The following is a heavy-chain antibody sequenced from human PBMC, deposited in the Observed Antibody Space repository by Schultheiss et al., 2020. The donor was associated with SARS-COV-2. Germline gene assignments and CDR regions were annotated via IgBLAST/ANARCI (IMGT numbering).Heavy chain of an antibody. V-gene: IGHV3-30*01. CDR3: ARVGLPYYYDSSGYYYY. CDR1: GFTFSSYA. CDR2: ISYDGSNK. J-gene: IGHJ4*02. Sequence: GGSLRLSCAASGFTFSSYAMHWVRQAPGKGLEWVAVISYDGSNKYYADSVKGRFTISRDNSKNTLYLQMNSLRAEDTAVYYCARVGLPYYYDSSGYYYYWGQGTLVTVSS. D-gene: IGHD3-22*01.